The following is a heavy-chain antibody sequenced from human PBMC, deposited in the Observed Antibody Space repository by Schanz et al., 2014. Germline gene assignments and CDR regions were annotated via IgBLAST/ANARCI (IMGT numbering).Heavy chain of an antibody. V-gene: IGHV3-13*04. CDR1: GFSIRNHD. Sequence: EVQLLESGGGLVQPGGSLRLSCAASGFSIRNHDMHWVRQATGAGLEWVSAIGTAGDTFYLDSVKGRFTISRDNSKNTLYLQMNSLRAEDTAVYYCAKDPSHGDYDYYFDYWGQGTLVTVSS. CDR3: AKDPSHGDYDYYFDY. J-gene: IGHJ4*02. D-gene: IGHD3-22*01. CDR2: IGTAGDT.